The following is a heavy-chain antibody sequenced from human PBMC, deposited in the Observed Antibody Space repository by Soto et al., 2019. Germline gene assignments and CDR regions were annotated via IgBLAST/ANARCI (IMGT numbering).Heavy chain of an antibody. CDR1: GFTFSSYG. CDR2: SSATGAGT. V-gene: IGHV3-23*01. J-gene: IGHJ4*02. D-gene: IGHD1-7*01. CDR3: AKDRRAGGNYGFYSDF. Sequence: EMQLLESGGGLVQPGGSLRLSCAASGFTFSSYGMTWVRQARGKGLEWVSFSSATGAGTYFADSVKGRFTISRDNSKNTLYLQMSSLRADDTAVYYCAKDRRAGGNYGFYSDFWGQGALVIVSS.